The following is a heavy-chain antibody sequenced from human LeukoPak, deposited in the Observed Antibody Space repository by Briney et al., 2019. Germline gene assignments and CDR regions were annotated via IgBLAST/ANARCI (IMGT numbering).Heavy chain of an antibody. CDR1: GYRFTNYW. V-gene: IGHV5-51*01. D-gene: IGHD3-10*01. CDR2: IYPGAASDT. J-gene: IGHJ4*02. Sequence: GESLKISCKGSGYRFTNYWIAWVRQMPGKGLEWMGIIYPGAASDTRYSPSFQGQVTFSADKSISTAYLHLTSLKASDTAMYYCARHAEVPLWFGELSSPLGHWGQGTLVTVSS. CDR3: ARHAEVPLWFGELSSPLGH.